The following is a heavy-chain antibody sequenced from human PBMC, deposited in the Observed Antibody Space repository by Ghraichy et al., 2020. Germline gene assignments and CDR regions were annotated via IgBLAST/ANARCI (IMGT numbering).Heavy chain of an antibody. CDR3: ARGHFTFGGVIVNWGFDY. V-gene: IGHV4-4*02. CDR2: IYHSGST. D-gene: IGHD3-16*02. CDR1: GGSISSSNW. Sequence: SETLSLTCAVSGGSISSSNWWSWVRQPPGKGLEWIGEIYHSGSTNYNPSLKSRVTISVDKSKNQFSLKLSSVTAADTAVYYCARGHFTFGGVIVNWGFDYWGQGTLVTVSS. J-gene: IGHJ4*02.